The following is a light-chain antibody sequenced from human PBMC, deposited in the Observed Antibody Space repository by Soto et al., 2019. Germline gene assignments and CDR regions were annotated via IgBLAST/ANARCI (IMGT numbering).Light chain of an antibody. J-gene: IGLJ2*01. CDR2: YDD. V-gene: IGLV1-36*01. CDR3: SVWDGSLNAVV. CDR1: SSNVGSYG. Sequence: QSVLIQSASVSGAPRQSVTMSCFGSSSNVGSYGVNWYQQHPGKAPKLLVFYDDLLASGVSDRFSGSKSGTSASLAIRGLQSEDEADYYCSVWDGSLNAVVFGGGTKLTVL.